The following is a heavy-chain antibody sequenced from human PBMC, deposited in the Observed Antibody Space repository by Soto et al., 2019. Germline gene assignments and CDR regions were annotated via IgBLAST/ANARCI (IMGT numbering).Heavy chain of an antibody. Sequence: QVQLVQSGAEVKKPGSSVKVSCKASGGTFSSYAISWVRQAPGQGLEWMGGIIPIFGTANYAQKFQGRVTITADESTSTAYRELSSLRSEDTAVYYCARVGCISTSCWGGVDYWGQGTLVTVSS. CDR3: ARVGCISTSCWGGVDY. CDR2: IIPIFGTA. J-gene: IGHJ4*02. V-gene: IGHV1-69*12. CDR1: GGTFSSYA. D-gene: IGHD2-2*01.